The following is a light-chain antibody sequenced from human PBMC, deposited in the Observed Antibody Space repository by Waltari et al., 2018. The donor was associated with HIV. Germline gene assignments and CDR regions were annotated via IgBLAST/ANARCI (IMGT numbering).Light chain of an antibody. V-gene: IGLV7-46*01. CDR3: LLSYSGTWV. CDR2: TTS. J-gene: IGLJ3*02. CDR1: AGPVTSCHY. Sequence: VATQEPSQTVSPGVPVTLTCGSTAGPVTSCHYVHWFQQKPGQAPRTMSYTTSKRDSWTPARFSGALVGDKAALTLSGAQPEDEADYHCLLSYSGTWVFGGGTKLTV.